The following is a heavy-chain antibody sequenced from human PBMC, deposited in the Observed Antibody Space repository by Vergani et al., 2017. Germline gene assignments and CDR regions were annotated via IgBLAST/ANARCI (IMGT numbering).Heavy chain of an antibody. V-gene: IGHV4-59*01. Sequence: QVRLQESGPGLVKPSETLSLTCSVSGSSMSGYYWSWIRQPPGKELEWIGYMYHSGSTNYNPSLETRVTISGDTSKNQFSLKLNSVTAADTAVYYCAKDHYGDYGSFDYWGQGTLVTVSS. CDR2: MYHSGST. D-gene: IGHD4-17*01. CDR1: GSSMSGYY. CDR3: AKDHYGDYGSFDY. J-gene: IGHJ4*02.